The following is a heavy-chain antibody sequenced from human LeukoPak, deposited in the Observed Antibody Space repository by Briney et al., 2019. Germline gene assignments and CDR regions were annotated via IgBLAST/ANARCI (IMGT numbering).Heavy chain of an antibody. Sequence: PGGSLRLSCAASGFTFSDYYMSWIRQAPGKGLEWVSYISSSGSTIYYADSVKGRFTVSRDNAKNSLYLQMNSLRAEDTAVYYCARSPRVEQQLGWRPWGSVDYWGQGTLVTVSS. V-gene: IGHV3-11*01. J-gene: IGHJ4*02. CDR2: ISSSGSTI. CDR3: ARSPRVEQQLGWRPWGSVDY. CDR1: GFTFSDYY. D-gene: IGHD6-13*01.